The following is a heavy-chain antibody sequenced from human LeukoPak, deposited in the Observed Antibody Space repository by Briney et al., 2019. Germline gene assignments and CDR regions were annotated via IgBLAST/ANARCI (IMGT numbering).Heavy chain of an antibody. CDR2: IKEDGSDK. J-gene: IGHJ4*02. CDR3: ARNSGWFRFDY. V-gene: IGHV3-7*03. D-gene: IGHD6-19*01. Sequence: GGSLRLSCAASGFTFSNYWMDWVRQSPGKGLEWVANIKEDGSDKYYVDSVKGRFTIPRDNAKNSLYLQMNSLRAEDTAVYYCARNSGWFRFDYWGQGTLVTVSS. CDR1: GFTFSNYW.